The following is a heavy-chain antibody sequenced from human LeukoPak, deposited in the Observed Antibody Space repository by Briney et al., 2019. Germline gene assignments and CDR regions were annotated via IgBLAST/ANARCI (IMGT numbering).Heavy chain of an antibody. CDR2: ISYDGSNK. Sequence: QSGGSLRLSCAASGFTFSSYAMHWVRQAPGKGLEWVAVISYDGSNKYYADSVKGRFTISRDDSKNTLYLQMNSLRAEDTAVYYCARDMGPIVVATQDAFDIWGQGTMVTVSS. CDR1: GFTFSSYA. D-gene: IGHD3-22*01. V-gene: IGHV3-30-3*01. J-gene: IGHJ3*02. CDR3: ARDMGPIVVATQDAFDI.